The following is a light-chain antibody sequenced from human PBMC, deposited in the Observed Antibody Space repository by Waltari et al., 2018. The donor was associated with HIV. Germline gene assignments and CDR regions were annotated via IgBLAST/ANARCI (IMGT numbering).Light chain of an antibody. V-gene: IGKV3-20*01. J-gene: IGKJ1*01. CDR2: GAS. CDR3: QQYGSSRT. Sequence: EIVLTQSPGTLSLSPGERATLSCRASQSVTSSYLAWYKQKPGQAPRLLIYGASSRATGIPDRFSGSGSGTDFTLTISRLEPEDLAVYYCQQYGSSRTFGQGTKVEIK. CDR1: QSVTSSY.